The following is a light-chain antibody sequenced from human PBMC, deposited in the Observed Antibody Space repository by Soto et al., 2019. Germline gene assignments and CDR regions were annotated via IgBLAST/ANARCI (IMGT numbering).Light chain of an antibody. CDR2: EVN. CDR3: QSYDSGLRVPI. V-gene: IGLV2-8*01. J-gene: IGLJ2*01. CDR1: SSDVGGYNY. Sequence: QPVLTQPPSASGSPGQSVAISCTGTSSDVGGYNYVSWYQQHPGKAPKLMIYEVNKRPSGVPDRFSGSKSGNTASLTVSGLQAEDEADYYCQSYDSGLRVPIFGGGTKLTVL.